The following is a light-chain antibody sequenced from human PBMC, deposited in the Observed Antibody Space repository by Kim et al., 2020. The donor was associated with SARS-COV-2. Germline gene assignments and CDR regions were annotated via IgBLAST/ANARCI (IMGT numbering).Light chain of an antibody. V-gene: IGKV1-5*01. Sequence: ASVGDRVTITCRASQSISSWVAWYQQKPGKAPKLLIYDASSLESGVPSRFSGSGSGTEFTLTISSLQPDDFATYYCQQYNSYTWTFGQGTKVDIK. CDR3: QQYNSYTWT. CDR2: DAS. J-gene: IGKJ1*01. CDR1: QSISSW.